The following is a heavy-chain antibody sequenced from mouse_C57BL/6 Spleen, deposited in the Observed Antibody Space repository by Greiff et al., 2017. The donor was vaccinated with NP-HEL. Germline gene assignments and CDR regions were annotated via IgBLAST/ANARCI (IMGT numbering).Heavy chain of an antibody. V-gene: IGHV1-52*01. CDR1: PSPFPLPP. J-gene: IGHJ3*01. Sequence: QVQLQQPGAELVRPGSSVKLSCHASPSPFPLPPLPFFPPLPFPFLSFIFNIYPSDSETHYNQKFKDKATLTVDKSSSTAYMQLSSLTSEDSAVYYCARGDYYGSSIFAYWGQGTLVTVSA. CDR2: IYPSDSET. D-gene: IGHD1-1*01. CDR3: ARGDYYGSSIFAY.